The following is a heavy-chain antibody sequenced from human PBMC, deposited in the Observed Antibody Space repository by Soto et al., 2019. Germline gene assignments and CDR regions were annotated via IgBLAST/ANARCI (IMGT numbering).Heavy chain of an antibody. Sequence: SETLSLTCTVSGGSISSYYWSWIRQPPGKGLEWIGSIYYSGSTYYNPSLKSRVTISVDTSKNQFSLKLSSVTAADTAVYYCARPRGMAAAGTGWFDPWGQGTLVTVSA. CDR3: ARPRGMAAAGTGWFDP. J-gene: IGHJ5*02. V-gene: IGHV4-39*01. CDR2: IYYSGST. D-gene: IGHD6-13*01. CDR1: GGSISSYY.